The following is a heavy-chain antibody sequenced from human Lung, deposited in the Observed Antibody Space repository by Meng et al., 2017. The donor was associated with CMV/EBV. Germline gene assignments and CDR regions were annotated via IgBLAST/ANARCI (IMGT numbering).Heavy chain of an antibody. Sequence: ASXXVSCKASGYTFNTYGLSWVRQAPGQGLEWMAWISPYTGNTKFAQKFQGRVTMTTDISTTTAYMELTSLRSDDTAVYYCARDGAQGVVIVIPGSTSRDLWGQGXTVTVSS. CDR1: GYTFNTYG. CDR3: ARDGAQGVVIVIPGSTSRDL. V-gene: IGHV1-18*01. D-gene: IGHD2/OR15-2a*01. J-gene: IGHJ6*02. CDR2: ISPYTGNT.